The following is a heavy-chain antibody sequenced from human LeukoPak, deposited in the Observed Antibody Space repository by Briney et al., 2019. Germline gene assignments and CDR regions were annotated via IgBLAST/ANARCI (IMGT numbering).Heavy chain of an antibody. V-gene: IGHV4-61*01. D-gene: IGHD5-12*01. CDR1: GGSITSGSYY. CDR3: ARQNIVATITLWFDS. Sequence: SQTLSLTCTVSGGSITSGSYYWSWIRQPPGKGLEWIGYIYYSGSTNYNPSLKSRVTISVDTSKNQFSLKLSSVTAADTAVYYCARQNIVATITLWFDSWGQGTLVTVSS. CDR2: IYYSGST. J-gene: IGHJ5*01.